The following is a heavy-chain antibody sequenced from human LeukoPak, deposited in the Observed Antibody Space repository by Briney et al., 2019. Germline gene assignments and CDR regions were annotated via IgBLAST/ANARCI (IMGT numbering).Heavy chain of an antibody. D-gene: IGHD5-12*01. CDR3: ARVATASLDYYYGMDV. Sequence: ASVKVSCKASGYTFTSYYMHWVRQAPGQGLEWMGIINPSGGSTSYAQKFQGRVTMTRDTSTSTVYMELSSLRSEDTAVYYCARVATASLDYYYGMDVWGQGTTVTVSS. V-gene: IGHV1-46*01. J-gene: IGHJ6*02. CDR2: INPSGGST. CDR1: GYTFTSYY.